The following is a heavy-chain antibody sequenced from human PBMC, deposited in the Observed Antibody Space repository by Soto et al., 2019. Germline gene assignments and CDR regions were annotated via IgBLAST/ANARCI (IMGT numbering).Heavy chain of an antibody. CDR3: ARHSLALRKNNWFDP. CDR1: GDSIISSDFY. Sequence: SETLSLTCTVSGDSIISSDFYWDWVRQPPGKGLEWIGSIFYLGSSYYNPSLKSRVTMSVDTSKNQFSLRLRSVTAADTALYFCARHSLALRKNNWFDPWGQGIMVTVSS. D-gene: IGHD3-3*02. CDR2: IFYLGSS. V-gene: IGHV4-39*01. J-gene: IGHJ5*02.